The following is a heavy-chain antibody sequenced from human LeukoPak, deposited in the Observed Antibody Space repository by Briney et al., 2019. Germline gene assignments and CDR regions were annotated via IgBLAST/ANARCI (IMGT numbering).Heavy chain of an antibody. CDR1: GGSFSGYY. CDR3: ARRLRCTNSVCYHFDY. J-gene: IGHJ4*02. D-gene: IGHD2-8*01. V-gene: IGHV4-34*01. CDR2: INHSGST. Sequence: SETLSLTCAVYGGSFSGYYWSWIRQPPGKGLEWIGEINHSGSTNYNPSLKSRVTISVDTSKNQFSLKLSSVTAADTAVYYCARRLRCTNSVCYHFDYWGQGTLVTVSS.